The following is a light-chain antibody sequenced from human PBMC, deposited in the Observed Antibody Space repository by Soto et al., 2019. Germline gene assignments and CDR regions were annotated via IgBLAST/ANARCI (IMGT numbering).Light chain of an antibody. J-gene: IGKJ5*01. Sequence: EIVLTQSPATLSLSPGERATLSCRASQSVSSYLAWYQQRPGQAPRLLIYDASNRATGVPARFSGSGSGTDFTLTISSLEPEDFAVYYCQQRSSWPPTFGHGTRLEI. CDR2: DAS. CDR1: QSVSSY. V-gene: IGKV3-11*01. CDR3: QQRSSWPPT.